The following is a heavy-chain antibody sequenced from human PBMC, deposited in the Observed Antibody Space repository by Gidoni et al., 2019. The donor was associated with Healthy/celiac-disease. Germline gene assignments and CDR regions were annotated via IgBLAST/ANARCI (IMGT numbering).Heavy chain of an antibody. CDR1: GSPGSSYA. D-gene: IGHD3-9*01. J-gene: IGHJ4*02. V-gene: IGHV3-23*01. Sequence: EVQLLESWGGLGQPGGSLRLACAAHGSPGSSYAMSWVRQAPGKGLEGVSAISGSGGSTYYADSVKGRFTISRDNSKNTLYLQMNSLRAEDTAVYYCAKPTYYDILTGYHYWGQGTLVTVSS. CDR3: AKPTYYDILTGYHY. CDR2: ISGSGGST.